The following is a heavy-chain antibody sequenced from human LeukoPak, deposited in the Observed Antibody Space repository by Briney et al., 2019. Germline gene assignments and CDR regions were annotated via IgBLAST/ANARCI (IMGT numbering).Heavy chain of an antibody. V-gene: IGHV3-23*01. CDR1: GFTFSSYG. CDR2: ISLDGATT. Sequence: PGGSLRLSCAASGFTFSSYGMSWVRQAPGKGLEWVSGISLDGATTYYAGSVEGRFTISRDNSNNTLYLQMNSLRAEDTAVYYCAREDYYGSGSYVWGQGTLVTVSS. J-gene: IGHJ4*02. CDR3: AREDYYGSGSYV. D-gene: IGHD3-10*01.